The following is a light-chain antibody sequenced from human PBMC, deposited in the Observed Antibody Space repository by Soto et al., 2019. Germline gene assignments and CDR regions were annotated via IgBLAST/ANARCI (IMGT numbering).Light chain of an antibody. CDR2: GAS. Sequence: EIVMTQSPATLSVSPGVRATLSCGASQSVGSNLAWYQQKPGQVPRLLIYGASTRATGIPARFSGSGSGTEFTLTISSLQSEDFAVYYCQQYNNWWTFGQGTKVEIK. V-gene: IGKV3-15*01. CDR3: QQYNNWWT. J-gene: IGKJ1*01. CDR1: QSVGSN.